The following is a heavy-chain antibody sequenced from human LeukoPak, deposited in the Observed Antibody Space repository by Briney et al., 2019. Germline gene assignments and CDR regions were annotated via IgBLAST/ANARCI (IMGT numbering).Heavy chain of an antibody. CDR2: INHSGST. D-gene: IGHD4-17*01. V-gene: IGHV4-34*01. Sequence: SETLSLTCAVYGGSFSGYYWSWIRQPPGKGLGWIGEINHSGSTNYNPSLKSRVTISVDTSKNQFSLKLSSVTAADTAVYYCARGGPDYGDYAWFDPWGQGTLVTVST. CDR1: GGSFSGYY. J-gene: IGHJ5*02. CDR3: ARGGPDYGDYAWFDP.